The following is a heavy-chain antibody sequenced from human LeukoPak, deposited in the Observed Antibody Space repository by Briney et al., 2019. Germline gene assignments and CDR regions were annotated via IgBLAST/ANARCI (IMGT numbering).Heavy chain of an antibody. V-gene: IGHV1-8*01. J-gene: IGHJ4*02. D-gene: IGHD5-18*01. Sequence: ASVTVSRKASGYTFTTYDINWVRQATGQGLAWMGWMNPNSGNTGYAQKFQGRVTMTRNTSISTAFMELSGLRSEDTAVYFCARRNTAMVAGLDYWGQGSLVTVSS. CDR3: ARRNTAMVAGLDY. CDR1: GYTFTTYD. CDR2: MNPNSGNT.